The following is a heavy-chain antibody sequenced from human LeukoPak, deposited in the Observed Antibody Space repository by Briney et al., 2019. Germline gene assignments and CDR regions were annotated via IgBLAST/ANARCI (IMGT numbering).Heavy chain of an antibody. J-gene: IGHJ4*02. V-gene: IGHV3-9*01. CDR1: GFTFDDYA. D-gene: IGHD3-22*01. CDR3: AAGGYPDY. Sequence: GRSLRLSCAASGFTFDDYAMHWVRQAPGKGLEWVSGISWNSGSIGYADPVKGRFTISRDNAKNSLYLQMNSLRAEDTALYYCAAGGYPDYWGQGTLVTVSS. CDR2: ISWNSGSI.